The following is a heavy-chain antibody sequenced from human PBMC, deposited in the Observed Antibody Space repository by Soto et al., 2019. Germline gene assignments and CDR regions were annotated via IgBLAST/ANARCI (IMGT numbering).Heavy chain of an antibody. CDR2: ISWDGGST. V-gene: IGHV3-43*01. CDR1: GFTFDDYT. J-gene: IGHJ6*02. Sequence: PGGSLRLSCAASGFTFDDYTMHWVRQAPGKGLEWVSLISWDGGSTYYADSVKGRFTISRDNSKNSLYLQMNSLRTEDTALYYCAKDLRPLRTYSSSRRYYYYGMDVWGQGTTVTVSS. CDR3: AKDLRPLRTYSSSRRYYYYGMDV. D-gene: IGHD6-13*01.